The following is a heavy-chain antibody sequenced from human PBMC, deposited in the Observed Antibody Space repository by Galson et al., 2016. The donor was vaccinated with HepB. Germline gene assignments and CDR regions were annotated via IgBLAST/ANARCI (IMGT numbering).Heavy chain of an antibody. J-gene: IGHJ4*02. D-gene: IGHD6-19*01. CDR3: AASSGWWAEHY. V-gene: IGHV3-23*01. Sequence: SLRHPCAASGVTFSSSSLVCVRQTPGKGLEWFSDIIGSGGRTLYGASVKGRFTISRAHSMNTVYLQMHSLRAENTAVYYCAASSGWWAEHYWGQGTLVTVSS. CDR2: IIGSGGRT. CDR1: GVTFSSSS.